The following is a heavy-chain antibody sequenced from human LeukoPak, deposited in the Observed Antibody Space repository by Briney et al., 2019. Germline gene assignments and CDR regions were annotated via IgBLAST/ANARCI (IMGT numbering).Heavy chain of an antibody. CDR3: AAKYPGIAAADYYFDY. D-gene: IGHD6-13*01. Sequence: GGSLRLSCAASGFTFDNYAMSWVRQAPGKGLEWVSAISGTGGSTYYADSVKGRFTISRDNSKNTLYLQMNSLRADDTAVYYCAAKYPGIAAADYYFDYWGQGTLVTVSS. V-gene: IGHV3-23*01. CDR2: ISGTGGST. CDR1: GFTFDNYA. J-gene: IGHJ4*02.